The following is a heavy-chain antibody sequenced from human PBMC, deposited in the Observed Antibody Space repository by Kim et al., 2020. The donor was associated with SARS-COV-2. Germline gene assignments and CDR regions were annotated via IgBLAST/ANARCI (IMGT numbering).Heavy chain of an antibody. V-gene: IGHV1-69*01. D-gene: IGHD6-19*01. J-gene: IGHJ5*02. CDR3: ARATMYSSGDNWFDP. Sequence: KFPGRVTITADESTSTAYMELSSLRSEDTAVYYCARATMYSSGDNWFDPWGQGTLVTVSS.